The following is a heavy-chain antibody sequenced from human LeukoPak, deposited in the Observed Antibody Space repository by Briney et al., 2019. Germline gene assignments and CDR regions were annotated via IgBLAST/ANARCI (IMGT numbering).Heavy chain of an antibody. J-gene: IGHJ4*02. D-gene: IGHD6-13*01. V-gene: IGHV3-30-3*01. CDR1: GFTFSSYA. CDR3: ARDTTSIAAAGTLDY. CDR2: TSYDGSNK. Sequence: GALRLSCAASGFTFSSYAMHWVRQAPGKGLEWVAVTSYDGSNKYYADSVKGRFTISRDNSKNTLYLQMNSLRAEDTAVYYCARDTTSIAAAGTLDYWGQGTLVTVSS.